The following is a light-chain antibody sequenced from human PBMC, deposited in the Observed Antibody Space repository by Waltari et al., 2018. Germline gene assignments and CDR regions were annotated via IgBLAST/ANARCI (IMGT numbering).Light chain of an antibody. Sequence: EIVMTQSPATLSVSPGERATLSCRARQSVSSNLAWYQQKPGQAPRFLIHGTSTRATGIPARFSGSGSATEFTLTISSLQSEDFAVYYCQQYNNWPPTFGGGTKVEIK. CDR3: QQYNNWPPT. CDR2: GTS. V-gene: IGKV3-15*01. J-gene: IGKJ4*01. CDR1: QSVSSN.